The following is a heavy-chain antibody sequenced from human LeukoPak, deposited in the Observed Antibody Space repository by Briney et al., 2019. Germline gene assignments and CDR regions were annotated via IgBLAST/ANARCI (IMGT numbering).Heavy chain of an antibody. Sequence: PGGSLRLSCAASGFTFSNFGIHWVRQAPGKGLEWVAFIRYDGSNKYYADSVKGRFTISRDNSKNTLYLQMNSLRAEDTAVYYCAKEILEYYYGSGSMNWGQGTLVTVSS. CDR2: IRYDGSNK. CDR3: AKEILEYYYGSGSMN. D-gene: IGHD3-10*01. J-gene: IGHJ4*02. CDR1: GFTFSNFG. V-gene: IGHV3-30*02.